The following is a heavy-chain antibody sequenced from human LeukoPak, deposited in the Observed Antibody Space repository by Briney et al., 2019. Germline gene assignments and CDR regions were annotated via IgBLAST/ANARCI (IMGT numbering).Heavy chain of an antibody. Sequence: GGSLRLSCAASGFTFSSYGMHWVRQAPGKGLEWVAFIRYDGSNKYYADSVKGRFTISRDNSKNTLYLQMNSLRAEDTAVYYCAKDQLNRFCSGGSCSITHDYWGQGSLVTVSS. V-gene: IGHV3-30*02. CDR3: AKDQLNRFCSGGSCSITHDY. CDR2: IRYDGSNK. CDR1: GFTFSSYG. D-gene: IGHD2-15*01. J-gene: IGHJ4*02.